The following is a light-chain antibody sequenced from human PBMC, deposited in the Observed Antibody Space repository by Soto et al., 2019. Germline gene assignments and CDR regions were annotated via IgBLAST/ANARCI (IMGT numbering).Light chain of an antibody. V-gene: IGKV3-15*01. CDR1: QSVSSN. J-gene: IGKJ2*01. CDR3: QQYNNWGYT. Sequence: EIVMTQSPATLSVSPGERATLSCRASQSVSSNLAWYQQKPGQAPRLLIYGASTRATGIPARFSGSGSGREFTLNISSLQSEDFAVYYCQQYNNWGYTFGQGTKLEIK. CDR2: GAS.